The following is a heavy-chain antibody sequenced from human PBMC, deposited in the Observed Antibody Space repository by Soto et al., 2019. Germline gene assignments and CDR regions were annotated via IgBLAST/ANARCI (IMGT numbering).Heavy chain of an antibody. V-gene: IGHV4-34*01. CDR1: GGSFSGYY. CDR3: ARGSYYGSGSYYLYYYYYMDV. D-gene: IGHD3-10*01. CDR2: INHSGST. Sequence: QVQLQQWGAGLLKPSETLSLTCAVYGGSFSGYYWSWIRQPPGKGLEWIGEINHSGSTNYNPSLKSRVTISVDTSKNQFSLKLSSVNAADTAVYYCARGSYYGSGSYYLYYYYYMDVWGKGTTVTVSS. J-gene: IGHJ6*03.